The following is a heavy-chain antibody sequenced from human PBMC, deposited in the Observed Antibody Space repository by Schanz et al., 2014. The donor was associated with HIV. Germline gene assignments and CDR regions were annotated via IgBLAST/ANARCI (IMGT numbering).Heavy chain of an antibody. D-gene: IGHD3-3*01. CDR2: INPNSGGT. CDR1: GYTFTDNY. CDR3: ARDRGPMIFGVINPSYGMDV. Sequence: QVQLVQSGAEVQKPGASVKVSCKASGYTFTDNYMHWVRQAPGQGLEWMGWINPNSGGTNYAQKFQGRVTMTRDTSSSTVYMELTRLRSDDTAVYQCARDRGPMIFGVINPSYGMDVWGQGTTVTVSS. V-gene: IGHV1-2*02. J-gene: IGHJ6*02.